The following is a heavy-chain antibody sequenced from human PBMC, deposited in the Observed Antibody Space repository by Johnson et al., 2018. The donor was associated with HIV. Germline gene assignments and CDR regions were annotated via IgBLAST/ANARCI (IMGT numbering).Heavy chain of an antibody. J-gene: IGHJ3*02. V-gene: IGHV3-11*04. CDR2: ISSSGSTI. CDR1: GFTFSDYY. D-gene: IGHD2-21*02. CDR3: ARDSGIVVGTARTGDAFDI. Sequence: QVQLVESGGGLVQPGGSLRLSCAASGFTFSDYYMSWIRQAPGKGLEWVSYISSSGSTIYYADSVKGRFTISRDNAKNTLYLQMNSLRAEDTAVYYCARDSGIVVGTARTGDAFDIWGQGTMVTVSS.